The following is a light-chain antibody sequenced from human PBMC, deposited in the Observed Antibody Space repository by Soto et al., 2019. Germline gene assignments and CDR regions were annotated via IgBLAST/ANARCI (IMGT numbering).Light chain of an antibody. CDR2: KGT. CDR3: SAYTARSTLV. CDR1: SSDVGAYNS. V-gene: IGLV2-14*02. Sequence: QSALAQPASVSGSPGQSITISCTGTSSDVGAYNSVSWYQQHPHRAPQVIIYKGTQRPSGVSNRFSGSTSGNAASLTISGLQPEDEGDYYCSAYTARSTLVFGGGTKLTVL. J-gene: IGLJ3*02.